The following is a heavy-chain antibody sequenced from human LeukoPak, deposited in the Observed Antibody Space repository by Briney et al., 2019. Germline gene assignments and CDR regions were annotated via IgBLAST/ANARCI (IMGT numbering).Heavy chain of an antibody. Sequence: GGSLRLSCAASGFTFSTYWMTWVRQAPGKGLEWVANIKEDGSDKYYVDSVKGRFTISRGNAKNSLYLQMNNLRAEDTAVYYCARDVGYFRFDYWGRGTLVTVSS. J-gene: IGHJ4*02. CDR3: ARDVGYFRFDY. V-gene: IGHV3-7*01. CDR1: GFTFSTYW. CDR2: IKEDGSDK. D-gene: IGHD5-18*01.